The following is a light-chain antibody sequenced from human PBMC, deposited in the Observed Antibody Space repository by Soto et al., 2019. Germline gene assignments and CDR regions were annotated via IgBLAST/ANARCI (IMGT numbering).Light chain of an antibody. Sequence: QSVLTQPASVSGSPGQSITISCTGTSSDVGSYYLVTWYQHHPGKVPKLMIYENIKRPSGVSDRFSGSKSGNTASLTISGLQAEDEADYYCCSYAGSDNWAFGGGTKLTAL. V-gene: IGLV2-23*01. J-gene: IGLJ3*02. CDR2: ENI. CDR3: CSYAGSDNWA. CDR1: SSDVGSYYL.